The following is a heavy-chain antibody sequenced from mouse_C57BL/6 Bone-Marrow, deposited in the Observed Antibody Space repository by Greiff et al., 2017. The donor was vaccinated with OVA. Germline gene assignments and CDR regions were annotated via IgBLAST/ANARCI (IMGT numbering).Heavy chain of an antibody. V-gene: IGHV1-26*01. CDR3: ARNGSSYPYYAMDY. CDR2: INPNNGGT. CDR1: GYTFTDYY. J-gene: IGHJ4*01. D-gene: IGHD1-1*01. Sequence: VQLQQSGPELVKPGASVKISCKASGYTFTDYYMNWVKQSHGKSLEWIGDINPNNGGTSYNQKFKGKATLTVDKSSSTAYMELRSLTSEDSSVSYCARNGSSYPYYAMDYWGQGTSVTVSS.